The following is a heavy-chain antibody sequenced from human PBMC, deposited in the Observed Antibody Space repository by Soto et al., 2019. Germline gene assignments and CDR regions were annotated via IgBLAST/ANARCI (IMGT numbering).Heavy chain of an antibody. D-gene: IGHD3-9*01. CDR2: IWYDGSKK. V-gene: IGHV3-33*01. CDR1: GFTFSGHG. CDR3: ARYTTGYHLDY. Sequence: QVQLVESGGGVVQPGRSLRLSCAASGFTFSGHGMHWVRQAPGKGLEWVAVIWYDGSKKYYADSVKGRFIISRDNSKNVLFLQMNSLRAEDTDIYYCARYTTGYHLDYWGQGTLVTVSS. J-gene: IGHJ4*02.